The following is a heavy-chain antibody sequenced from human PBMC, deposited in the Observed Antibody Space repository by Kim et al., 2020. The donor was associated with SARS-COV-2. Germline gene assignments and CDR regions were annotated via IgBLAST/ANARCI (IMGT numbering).Heavy chain of an antibody. CDR2: GTA. D-gene: IGHD6-6*01. J-gene: IGHJ4*02. Sequence: GTANYAQKFQDRVTIPADESTSTAYMELSSLTSADTAVYYCASTSSGHFDYWGQGTLVTVSS. V-gene: IGHV1-69*01. CDR3: ASTSSGHFDY.